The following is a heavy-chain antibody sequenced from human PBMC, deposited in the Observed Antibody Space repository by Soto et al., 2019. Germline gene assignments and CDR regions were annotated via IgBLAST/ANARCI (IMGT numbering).Heavy chain of an antibody. CDR3: ARDLWGYCGTACYPLDV. D-gene: IGHD2-21*02. J-gene: IGHJ6*02. V-gene: IGHV4-59*01. CDR1: GGSISRYY. Sequence: QVQLQESGPGLVKPSETLSLTCTVSGGSISRYYWSWIRQPPGKGLEWIGYMYNTGRTVYNPSFKSRVTISVDTSKNQFSLQLDSVTAADTAVYYCARDLWGYCGTACYPLDVWGQGTTVTVSS. CDR2: MYNTGRT.